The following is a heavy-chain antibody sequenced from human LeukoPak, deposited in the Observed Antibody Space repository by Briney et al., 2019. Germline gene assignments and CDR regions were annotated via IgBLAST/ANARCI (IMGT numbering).Heavy chain of an antibody. J-gene: IGHJ4*02. Sequence: PGGSLRLSCAASGFTFSSYTIIWIRQAPVRGLEYVSAISNNGDSTYYANSVKGRFTISRDNSKNTVFLQMGSLKVEDMAVYYCARENARDGFKFWGQGALVTVSS. CDR2: ISNNGDST. CDR3: ARENARDGFKF. D-gene: IGHD1-1*01. V-gene: IGHV3-64*01. CDR1: GFTFSSYT.